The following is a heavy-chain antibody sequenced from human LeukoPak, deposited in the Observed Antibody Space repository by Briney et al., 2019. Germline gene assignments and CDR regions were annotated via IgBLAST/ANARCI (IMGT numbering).Heavy chain of an antibody. V-gene: IGHV3-74*01. D-gene: IGHD4-23*01. Sequence: GGSLRLSCAASGFTFSSYWMNWVRQAPGKGLVWVSRIASDGSSTTYADSVKGRFSISRDNAKNTLYLQMNSLRVEDTAVYCCARGRPHGNDYWGQGTLVTVSS. CDR1: GFTFSSYW. CDR2: IASDGSST. CDR3: ARGRPHGNDY. J-gene: IGHJ4*02.